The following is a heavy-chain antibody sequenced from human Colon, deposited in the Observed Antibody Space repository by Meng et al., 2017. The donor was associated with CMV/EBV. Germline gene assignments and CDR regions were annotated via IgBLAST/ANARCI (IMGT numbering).Heavy chain of an antibody. Sequence: GESLKISCQVSGITFSNYWIGWVRQLPGKGLEWMGAIYPGDSDTRYSPSFQGQVIISADKSISTAYLQWRSLKASDNGIYYCAKDHFIHGNQRPLAFDSWGQGTLVTVSS. D-gene: IGHD1-14*01. CDR3: AKDHFIHGNQRPLAFDS. V-gene: IGHV5-51*01. CDR2: IYPGDSDT. J-gene: IGHJ4*02. CDR1: GITFSNYW.